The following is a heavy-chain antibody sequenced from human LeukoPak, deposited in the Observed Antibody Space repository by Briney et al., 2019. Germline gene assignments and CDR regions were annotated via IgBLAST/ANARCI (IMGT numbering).Heavy chain of an antibody. D-gene: IGHD6-13*01. Sequence: PSETLSLTCTVSGGSISSYYWSWIRQPPGKGLEWIGYIYYSGSTNYNPSLKSRVTISVDTSKNQFSLKLSSVTAADTAVYYCARDVSDLEAAAGTGYFDYWGQGTLVTVSS. J-gene: IGHJ4*02. V-gene: IGHV4-59*12. CDR2: IYYSGST. CDR3: ARDVSDLEAAAGTGYFDY. CDR1: GGSISSYY.